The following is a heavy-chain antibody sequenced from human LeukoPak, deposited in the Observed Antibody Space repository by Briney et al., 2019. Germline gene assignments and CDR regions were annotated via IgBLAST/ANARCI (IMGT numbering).Heavy chain of an antibody. V-gene: IGHV4-30-4*01. D-gene: IGHD5-12*01. Sequence: PSETLSLTCTVSGGSISGGDYYWSWIRQPPGKGLEWIGYIYYSGSTYYNPSLKSRVTISVDTSKNQFSLKLSSVTAADTAVYYCARTHSGYDYYFDYWGQGTLVTVSS. CDR1: GGSISGGDYY. CDR2: IYYSGST. CDR3: ARTHSGYDYYFDY. J-gene: IGHJ4*02.